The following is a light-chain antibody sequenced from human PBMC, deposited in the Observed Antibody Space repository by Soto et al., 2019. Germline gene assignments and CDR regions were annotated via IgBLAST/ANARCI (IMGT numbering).Light chain of an antibody. CDR2: AAS. Sequence: DMEMTQSQSSLSASVGDRVTITCRASQSISNYLNWYQHKPGKVPKLLIYAASSLQSGVPTRFSGSGSVTHFTLTITSLKPEDFATYYCQQSYGTPLTFGGGTKIEIK. J-gene: IGKJ4*01. CDR1: QSISNY. V-gene: IGKV1-39*01. CDR3: QQSYGTPLT.